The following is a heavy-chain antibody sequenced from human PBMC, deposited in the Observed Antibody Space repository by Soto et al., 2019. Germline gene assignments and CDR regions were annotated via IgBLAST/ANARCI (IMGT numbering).Heavy chain of an antibody. Sequence: QVQLVQSGAEVRTPGASVKVSCKASGYTFTSYDINWVRQATGQGPEWMGWMNPDSGNTGYVQKFQGRVTMTRNTAISTAYMEQSSLRSEDTAVDYGARSVGGSNVNFDYWGQGTLVTVSS. D-gene: IGHD3-10*01. CDR1: GYTFTSYD. CDR2: MNPDSGNT. CDR3: ARSVGGSNVNFDY. J-gene: IGHJ4*02. V-gene: IGHV1-8*01.